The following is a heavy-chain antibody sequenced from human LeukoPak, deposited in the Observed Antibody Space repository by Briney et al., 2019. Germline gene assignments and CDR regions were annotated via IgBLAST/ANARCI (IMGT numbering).Heavy chain of an antibody. CDR3: ARDRAHYYDSSGYYYTLYYFDY. CDR1: GGSISSYY. D-gene: IGHD3-22*01. Sequence: SETLSLTCTVSGGSISSYYWSWIRQPPGKGLEWIGYIYTSGSTNYNPSLKSRVTISVDTSKNQFSLKLSSVTAADTAVYYCARDRAHYYDSSGYYYTLYYFDYWGQGTLVTVSS. V-gene: IGHV4-4*09. CDR2: IYTSGST. J-gene: IGHJ4*02.